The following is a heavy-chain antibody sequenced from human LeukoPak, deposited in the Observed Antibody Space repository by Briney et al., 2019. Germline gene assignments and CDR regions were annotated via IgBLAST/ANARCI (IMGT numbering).Heavy chain of an antibody. CDR2: INHSGST. Sequence: SETLSLTCAVYGGSFSGYYWSWIRQPPGKGLEWIGEINHSGSTNYNPSLKSRVTISVDTSKNQFSLKLSSVTAADTAVYYCAREGYGDYLDYWGQGTLVTVSS. D-gene: IGHD4-17*01. J-gene: IGHJ4*02. CDR1: GGSFSGYY. CDR3: AREGYGDYLDY. V-gene: IGHV4-34*01.